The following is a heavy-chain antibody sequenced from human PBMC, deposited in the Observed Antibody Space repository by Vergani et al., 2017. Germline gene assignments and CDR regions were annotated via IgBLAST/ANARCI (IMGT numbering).Heavy chain of an antibody. CDR3: AKTGQQLVRSDWFDP. CDR1: GYTFTSYG. J-gene: IGHJ5*02. V-gene: IGHV1-18*01. Sequence: QVQLVQSGAEVKKPGASVKVSCKASGYTFTSYGISWVRQAPGQGLEWMGWISAYNGNTNYAQKLQGRVTMTTDTSTSTAYMELSSLRSDDTAVYYCAKTGQQLVRSDWFDPWGQGTLVTVSS. CDR2: ISAYNGNT. D-gene: IGHD6-13*01.